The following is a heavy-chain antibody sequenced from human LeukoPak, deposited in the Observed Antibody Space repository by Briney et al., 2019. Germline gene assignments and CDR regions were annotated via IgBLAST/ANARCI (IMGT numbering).Heavy chain of an antibody. J-gene: IGHJ3*02. CDR1: GFTFCNYW. CDR2: INSDGLIT. V-gene: IGHV3-74*01. Sequence: GGSLRLSCAASGFTFCNYWMHWVRHAPGKGLVWVSRINSDGLITNYADSVKGRFTVSRDNTKNTLYLQMNSLRVEDTAVYYCVREGGCSFLDSFDIWGQGKLVTVSS. CDR3: VREGGCSFLDSFDI. D-gene: IGHD2-15*01.